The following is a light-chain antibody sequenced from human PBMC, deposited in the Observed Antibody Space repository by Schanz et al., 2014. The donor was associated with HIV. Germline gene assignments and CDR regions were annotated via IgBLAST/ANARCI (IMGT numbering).Light chain of an antibody. V-gene: IGKV3-20*01. Sequence: EIVLTQSPGSLSLSPGGRATLSCGASQRLSSSYLAWYQQKRDQPPRLVIYATSTRAAGIPDRFSSTGSGTDFTLTISRLEPEDFAVYYCQQYNNWPRTFGQGTKVEF. CDR1: QRLSSSY. CDR2: ATS. J-gene: IGKJ1*01. CDR3: QQYNNWPRT.